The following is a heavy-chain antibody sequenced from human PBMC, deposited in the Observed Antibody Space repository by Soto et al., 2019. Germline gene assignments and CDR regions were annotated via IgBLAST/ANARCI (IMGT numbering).Heavy chain of an antibody. J-gene: IGHJ3*02. CDR3: ARLYCSAYSCYSVGAFDI. V-gene: IGHV3-33*01. CDR2: IWFDGSDK. CDR1: GFTFSSYG. Sequence: GGSLRLSCAASGFTFSSYGMHWVRQAPGKGLEWVALIWFDGSDKYYTESVKGRFTISRDNSKSTLYLQMNSLRAEDTAVYYCARLYCSAYSCYSVGAFDIRGQGTIVTVS. D-gene: IGHD2-15*01.